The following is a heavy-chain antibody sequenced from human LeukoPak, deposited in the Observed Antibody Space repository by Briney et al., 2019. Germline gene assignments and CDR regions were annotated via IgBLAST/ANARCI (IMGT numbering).Heavy chain of an antibody. CDR2: INSNTGGT. J-gene: IGHJ4*02. CDR3: ARADPVSY. CDR1: GYTFTSYY. Sequence: ASVKVSCKASGYTFTSYYMHWVRQAPGQGLEWMGWINSNTGGTKFAQKFQGRVTMTRDTSISTVYMELSRLTSDDTAMYYCARADPVSYWGQGTQVTVSS. D-gene: IGHD3-10*01. V-gene: IGHV1-2*02.